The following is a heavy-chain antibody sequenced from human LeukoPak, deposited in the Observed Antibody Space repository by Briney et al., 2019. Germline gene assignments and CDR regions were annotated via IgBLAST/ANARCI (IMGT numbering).Heavy chain of an antibody. CDR1: GLTLSRYW. J-gene: IGHJ4*02. CDR3: ARGGVLWFGESLFDY. D-gene: IGHD3-10*01. CDR2: IKQDGSEK. Sequence: GGSLRLSCAASGLTLSRYWMTWVRQAPGKGLEWVANIKQDGSEKYYVDSVKGRFTISRDNAKNSLYLQMNSLRAEDTAVYYCARGGVLWFGESLFDYWGQGTLVTVSS. V-gene: IGHV3-7*01.